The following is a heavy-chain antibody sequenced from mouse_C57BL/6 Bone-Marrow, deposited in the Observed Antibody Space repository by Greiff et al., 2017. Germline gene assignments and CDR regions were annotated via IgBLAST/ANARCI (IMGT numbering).Heavy chain of an antibody. CDR2: ISSGSSTI. D-gene: IGHD2-1*01. V-gene: IGHV5-17*01. Sequence: EVQLVESGGGLVKPGGSLKLSCAASGFTFSDYGMHWVRQAPEKGLEWVAYISSGSSTIYYADTVKGRFTISRDNAKHTLFLQMTSLRSEDTAMYYCAKAYGNYSWFAYWGQGTLVTVSS. CDR3: AKAYGNYSWFAY. J-gene: IGHJ3*01. CDR1: GFTFSDYG.